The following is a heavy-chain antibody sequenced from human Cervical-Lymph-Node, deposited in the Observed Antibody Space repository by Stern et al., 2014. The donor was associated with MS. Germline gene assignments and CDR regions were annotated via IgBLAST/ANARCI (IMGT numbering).Heavy chain of an antibody. Sequence: QVPLGQSGGGVKKPGASVKVFCKTAGYNFTGYCINLVRQAPRHKLWWMGWVTTGNGNRRYSQKIQGRVTITRDTSASTAYMELSSLRSEDTAVYYCARTGTVVTSGYYYGMDVWGQGTTVTVSS. CDR2: VTTGNGNR. J-gene: IGHJ6*02. CDR1: GYNFTGYC. V-gene: IGHV1-3*04. D-gene: IGHD4-23*01. CDR3: ARTGTVVTSGYYYGMDV.